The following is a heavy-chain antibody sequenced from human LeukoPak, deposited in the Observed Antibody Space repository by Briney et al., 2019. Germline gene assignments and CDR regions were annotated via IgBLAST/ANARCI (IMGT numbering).Heavy chain of an antibody. D-gene: IGHD4-17*01. CDR2: VNPKSTGT. CDR1: GYTFTDYF. Sequence: ASVRVSCKASGYTFTDYFMHWVRQAPGQGLEWMGWVNPKSTGTNIAQKFRCRVTLTSDTSSSAVYMEMSRLTSDDTAVYYCARDVSRIVGYGLDIWGQGTMVTVSS. V-gene: IGHV1-2*02. J-gene: IGHJ3*02. CDR3: ARDVSRIVGYGLDI.